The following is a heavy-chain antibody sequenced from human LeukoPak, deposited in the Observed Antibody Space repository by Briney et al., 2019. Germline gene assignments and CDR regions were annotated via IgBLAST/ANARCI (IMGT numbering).Heavy chain of an antibody. V-gene: IGHV1-69*05. CDR3: ARAHPPGEWEVIRGAFDI. CDR1: GGTFSSYA. Sequence: SVKVSCKASGGTFSSYAISWVRQAPGQGLEWMGGIIPIFGTANYAQKFQGRVTITTDESTSTAYMELSSLRSEDTAVYYCARAHPPGEWEVIRGAFDIWGQGTMVTVSS. D-gene: IGHD1-26*01. CDR2: IIPIFGTA. J-gene: IGHJ3*02.